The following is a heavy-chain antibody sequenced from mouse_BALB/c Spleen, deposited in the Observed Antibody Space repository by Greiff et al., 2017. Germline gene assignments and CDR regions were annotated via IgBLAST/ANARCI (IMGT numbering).Heavy chain of an antibody. Sequence: VQLQESGPGLVAPSQSLSITCTVSGFSLTGYGVNWVRQPPGKGLEWLGMIWGDGSTDYNSALKSRLSISKDNSKSQVFLKMNSLQTDDTARYYCARGVDYYDYGGAYWGQGTLVTVSA. D-gene: IGHD2-4*01. J-gene: IGHJ3*01. CDR2: IWGDGST. CDR3: ARGVDYYDYGGAY. V-gene: IGHV2-6-7*01. CDR1: GFSLTGYG.